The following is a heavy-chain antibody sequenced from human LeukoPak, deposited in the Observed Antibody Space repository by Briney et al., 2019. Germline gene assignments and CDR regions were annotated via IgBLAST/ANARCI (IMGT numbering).Heavy chain of an antibody. J-gene: IGHJ4*02. CDR2: ISGSGGRT. D-gene: IGHD3-9*01. Sequence: GGSLRLSCAASGFTFRSYAMSWVRQAPGKGLEWVSAISGSGGRTYYADSVKGRFTISRDNSKNTVFLQMNSLRHEDTAIYYCVIWGDYDVLTGYYVPDYWGQGTLVTVAS. CDR1: GFTFRSYA. CDR3: VIWGDYDVLTGYYVPDY. V-gene: IGHV3-23*01.